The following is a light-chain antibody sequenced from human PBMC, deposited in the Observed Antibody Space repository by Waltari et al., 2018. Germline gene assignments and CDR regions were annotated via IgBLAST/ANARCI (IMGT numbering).Light chain of an antibody. J-gene: IGKJ5*01. CDR1: QDITHY. V-gene: IGKV1-33*01. Sequence: DIQMTQSPSSLSASVGDSVTITCQASQDITHYLYWYQQKPGKAPKLLIYGASNVETGVPSRFSGGGSGTDFSFTISSLQPEDIATYYCQQYDNLPLTFGQGTRLEIK. CDR2: GAS. CDR3: QQYDNLPLT.